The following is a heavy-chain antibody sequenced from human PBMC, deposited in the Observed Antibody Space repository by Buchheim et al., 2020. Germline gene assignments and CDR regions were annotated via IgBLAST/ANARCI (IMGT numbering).Heavy chain of an antibody. CDR2: ISTTSSYI. Sequence: EVQLVESGGGLVKPGGSLRLSCAASGFTFSTYSMNWVRQAPGKGLEWVSSISTTSSYIYYADSVRGRFTISRDNAKNSLYLQMNSLRVEDTAVYYCARWIAVAAGGMDVWGQGTT. V-gene: IGHV3-21*01. CDR1: GFTFSTYS. D-gene: IGHD6-19*01. J-gene: IGHJ6*02. CDR3: ARWIAVAAGGMDV.